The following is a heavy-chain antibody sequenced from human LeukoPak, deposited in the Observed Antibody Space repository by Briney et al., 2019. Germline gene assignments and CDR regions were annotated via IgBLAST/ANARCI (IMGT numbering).Heavy chain of an antibody. CDR1: GYSFSSYW. CDR3: ARPDCSGSGCKLLPF. Sequence: GESLKISCQGSGYSFSSYWINWVRQMPGRGLVWVGRIDRSDSYINYSPSFQGHVTISADKSIATAYLQWSSLTASDTAIYYCARPDCSGSGCKLLPFWGQGTLVTVSS. CDR2: IDRSDSYI. J-gene: IGHJ4*02. V-gene: IGHV5-10-1*01. D-gene: IGHD3-22*01.